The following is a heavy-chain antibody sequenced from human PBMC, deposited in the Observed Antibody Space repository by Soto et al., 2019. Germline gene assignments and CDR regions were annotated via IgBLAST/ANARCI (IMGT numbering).Heavy chain of an antibody. CDR1: GYTFTSYG. CDR2: ISAYNGNT. CDR3: ARVVPGMPDTTPYYYYYYMDV. J-gene: IGHJ6*03. V-gene: IGHV1-18*01. Sequence: QVQLVQSGAEVKKPGASVKVSCKASGYTFTSYGISWVRQAPGQGLEWMGWISAYNGNTNYAQKLQGRVTMTTDTSTSTAYMELRSLRSDDTAVYYCARVVPGMPDTTPYYYYYYMDVWGKGTTVTVSS. D-gene: IGHD2-2*01.